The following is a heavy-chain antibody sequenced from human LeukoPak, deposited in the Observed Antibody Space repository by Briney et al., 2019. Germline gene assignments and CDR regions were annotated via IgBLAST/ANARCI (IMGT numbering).Heavy chain of an antibody. J-gene: IGHJ4*02. Sequence: ALVNVSCKVSGYTLTELSMHWVRQAPGKGLEWMGGFDPEDGETIYAQKFQGRVTMTEDTSTDTAYMELSSLRSEDTAVYYCATLRPDYYDSSGYPTYYFDYWGQGTLVTVSS. D-gene: IGHD3-22*01. CDR2: FDPEDGET. V-gene: IGHV1-24*01. CDR3: ATLRPDYYDSSGYPTYYFDY. CDR1: GYTLTELS.